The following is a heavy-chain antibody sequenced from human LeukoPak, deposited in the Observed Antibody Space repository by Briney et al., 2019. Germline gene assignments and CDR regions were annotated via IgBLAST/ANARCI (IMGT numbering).Heavy chain of an antibody. V-gene: IGHV4-39*01. CDR1: GGSISSSSYY. Sequence: SETLSLTCTVSGGSISSSSYYWGWIRQPPGRGLEWIGSIYYSGSTYYNPSLKSRVTISVDTSKNQFSLKLSSVTAADTAVYYCASLLHLAVAGFFYMDVWGKGTTVTVSS. D-gene: IGHD6-19*01. CDR2: IYYSGST. CDR3: ASLLHLAVAGFFYMDV. J-gene: IGHJ6*03.